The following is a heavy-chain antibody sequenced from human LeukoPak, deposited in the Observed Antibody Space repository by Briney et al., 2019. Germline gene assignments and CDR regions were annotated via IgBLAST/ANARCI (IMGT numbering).Heavy chain of an antibody. V-gene: IGHV3-23*01. CDR1: GFTFSSYA. Sequence: PGGSLRLSCAASGFTFSSYAMSWVRQAPGKGLEWVSAISGSGGSTYYADSVKGRFTIPRDNSKNTLYLQMNSLRAEDTAVYYCAKDPMSLDYGPEGSVYWGQGTLVTVSS. D-gene: IGHD4/OR15-4a*01. J-gene: IGHJ4*02. CDR2: ISGSGGST. CDR3: AKDPMSLDYGPEGSVY.